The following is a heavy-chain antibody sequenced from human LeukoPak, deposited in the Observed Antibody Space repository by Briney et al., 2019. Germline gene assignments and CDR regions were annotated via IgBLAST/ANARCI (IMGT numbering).Heavy chain of an antibody. CDR2: IWYDGSNK. J-gene: IGHJ4*02. CDR3: ARGQYSPDY. D-gene: IGHD2-15*01. V-gene: IGHV3-33*01. CDR1: GFTLSSYG. Sequence: GGSLRLSCAASGFTLSSYGMHWLRQAPGKGLEWVALIWYDGSNKYYTDSVKGRFTISRDNSKNTLYLQMNSLRAEDTAVYYCARGQYSPDYWGQGTLVTVSS.